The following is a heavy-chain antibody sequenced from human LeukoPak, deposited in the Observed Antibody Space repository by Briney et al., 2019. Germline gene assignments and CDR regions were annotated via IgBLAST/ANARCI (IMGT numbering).Heavy chain of an antibody. Sequence: SETLSLTCTVSGYSISTGYYWDWIRQPPGKGLEWIGTFYHGGSTYYNPSLKSRVTISVDTSKNQFSLNLTSVTAADTAIYYCARDPPDPWGQGTLVTVSS. J-gene: IGHJ5*02. CDR1: GYSISTGYY. CDR2: FYHGGST. CDR3: ARDPPDP. V-gene: IGHV4-38-2*02.